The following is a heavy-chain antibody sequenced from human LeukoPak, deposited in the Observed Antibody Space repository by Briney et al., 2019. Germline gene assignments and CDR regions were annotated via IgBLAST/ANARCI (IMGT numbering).Heavy chain of an antibody. CDR3: ARDVGYCSGGSCYRWFAA. V-gene: IGHV3-48*01. CDR1: GFTCSRYM. D-gene: IGHD2-15*01. CDR2: FSTSGGVM. Sequence: GGPLRLSCAASGFTCSRYMISGLREAPGRRLEGFAYFSTSGGVMYYADSVKGRFTISRDDARNSVSLQMNSLRADDTAVYYCARDVGYCSGGSCYRWFAAWGQGTLVIVSS. J-gene: IGHJ5*02.